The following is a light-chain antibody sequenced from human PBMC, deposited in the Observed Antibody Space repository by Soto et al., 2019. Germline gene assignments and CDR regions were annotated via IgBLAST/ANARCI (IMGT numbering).Light chain of an antibody. CDR1: QGISSY. J-gene: IGKJ5*01. Sequence: DIQLTQSPSFLSASVGDRVTITCRASQGISSYLAWYQQKPGKAPKLLIYAASTLQSGVPSRFSGSASGTEFTLTISSLQPEDFATYYCQQVKSYPITFGQGTRLEIK. V-gene: IGKV1-9*01. CDR3: QQVKSYPIT. CDR2: AAS.